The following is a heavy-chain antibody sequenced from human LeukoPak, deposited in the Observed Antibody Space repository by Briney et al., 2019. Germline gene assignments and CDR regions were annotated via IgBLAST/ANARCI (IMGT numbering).Heavy chain of an antibody. CDR1: GFTVSTHY. Sequence: PGGSLRLSCAASGFTVSTHYMTWVRDTPGKRLESGSVIYSGGSTFYADSVKGRFTVSRDNSRNTLDLQMNSLRAEDTAMYYRARRLGYCTSTTCLLPFDYLGQGALVTVSS. V-gene: IGHV3-53*01. CDR3: ARRLGYCTSTTCLLPFDY. D-gene: IGHD2-2*01. CDR2: IYSGGST. J-gene: IGHJ4*02.